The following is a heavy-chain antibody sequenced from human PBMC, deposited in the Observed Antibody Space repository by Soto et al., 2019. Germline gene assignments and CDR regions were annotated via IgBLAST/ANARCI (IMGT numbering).Heavy chain of an antibody. D-gene: IGHD3-10*01. V-gene: IGHV4-30-4*01. Sequence: QVQLQESGPGLVKPSQTLSLTCTVSGGSISSGDYYWGWIRQPPGKGLEWIGYIYYSGSTYYNPPPKTRVTISVDTSKNQFSLKLSSVTAADTAVYYCARVGGFGATTIDYWGQGTLVTVSS. J-gene: IGHJ4*02. CDR3: ARVGGFGATTIDY. CDR1: GGSISSGDYY. CDR2: IYYSGST.